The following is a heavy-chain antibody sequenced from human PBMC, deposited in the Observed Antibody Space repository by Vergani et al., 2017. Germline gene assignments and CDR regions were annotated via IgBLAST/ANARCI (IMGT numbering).Heavy chain of an antibody. J-gene: IGHJ4*02. Sequence: QVQLQQWGAGLLKPSETLSLTCAVYGGSFSGYYWSWIRQPPGKGLEWIGEINHSGSTHYNPSLKSRVTISVDTSKNQFSLKLSSVTAADTAVYYCARMGPPYCGGDGYLAYWGQGTLVTVSS. V-gene: IGHV4-34*01. CDR2: INHSGST. CDR3: ARMGPPYCGGDGYLAY. D-gene: IGHD2-21*01. CDR1: GGSFSGYY.